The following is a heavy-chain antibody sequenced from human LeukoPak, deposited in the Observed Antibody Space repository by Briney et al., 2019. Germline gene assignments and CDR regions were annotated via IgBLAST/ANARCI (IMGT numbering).Heavy chain of an antibody. CDR2: IYYSGST. CDR3: ARDILNCSGGSCYSRLAY. D-gene: IGHD2-15*01. CDR1: VGSISSYY. V-gene: IGHV4-59*01. J-gene: IGHJ4*02. Sequence: SESLSVTCTVPVGSISSYYWSWIRQPLRKGRGRIGHIYYSGSTNYNPSLTSRVTISVATSKNQFSLKLSSVTAADTAVYYCARDILNCSGGSCYSRLAYWGQGTLVTVSS.